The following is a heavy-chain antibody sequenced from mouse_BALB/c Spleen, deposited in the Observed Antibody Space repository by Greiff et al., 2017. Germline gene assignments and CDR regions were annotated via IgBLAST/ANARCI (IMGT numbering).Heavy chain of an antibody. Sequence: EVQGVESGAELVKPGASVKLSCTASGFNIKDTYMHWVKQRPEQGLEWIGRIDPANGNTKYDPKFQGKATITADTSSNTAYLQLSSLTSEDTAVYYCARLGGLPLFGYWGQGTTLTVSS. V-gene: IGHV14-3*02. J-gene: IGHJ2*01. CDR3: ARLGGLPLFGY. D-gene: IGHD2-2*01. CDR1: GFNIKDTY. CDR2: IDPANGNT.